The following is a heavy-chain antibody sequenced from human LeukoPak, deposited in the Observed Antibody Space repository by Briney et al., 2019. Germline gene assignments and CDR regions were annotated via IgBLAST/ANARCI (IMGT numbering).Heavy chain of an antibody. V-gene: IGHV1-69*01. D-gene: IGHD1-26*01. Sequence: SVKVSCKASGGTFSSYAISWVRQAPGQGLEWMGGIIPMFGTTKYAQKFQGRVTITADESTSTTYMELSSLRSEDTAVYYCARGVGDFMGATDYWGQGTLVTVSS. CDR1: GGTFSSYA. CDR2: IIPMFGTT. CDR3: ARGVGDFMGATDY. J-gene: IGHJ4*02.